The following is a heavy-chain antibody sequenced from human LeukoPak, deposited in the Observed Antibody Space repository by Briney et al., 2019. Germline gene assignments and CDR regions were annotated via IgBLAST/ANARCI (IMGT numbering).Heavy chain of an antibody. CDR2: ISGSAVGA. V-gene: IGHV3-23*01. CDR1: GFAFNLYG. CDR3: AKLGNYWYFDV. Sequence: GGSLRLSCAASGFAFNLYGMAWVRQAPGKGLEWVSGISGSAVGAYYADSVKGRFTISRDNPKNVLFLQMNNLRVEDTAVYFCAKLGNYWYFDVWGRGTLVTVSS. D-gene: IGHD3-16*01. J-gene: IGHJ2*01.